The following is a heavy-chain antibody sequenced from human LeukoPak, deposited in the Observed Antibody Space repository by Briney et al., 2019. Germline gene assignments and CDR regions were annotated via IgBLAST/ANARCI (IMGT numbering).Heavy chain of an antibody. CDR3: ARDMARIFQGYNWFDP. Sequence: SETQSLTCTVSGGSISSGDYYWSWIRQPPGKGLEWIGYIYYSGSTYYNPSLKSRVTISVDTSKNQFSLKLSSVTAADTAVYYCARDMARIFQGYNWFDPWGQGTLVTVSS. J-gene: IGHJ5*02. CDR1: GGSISSGDYY. D-gene: IGHD2-15*01. CDR2: IYYSGST. V-gene: IGHV4-30-4*01.